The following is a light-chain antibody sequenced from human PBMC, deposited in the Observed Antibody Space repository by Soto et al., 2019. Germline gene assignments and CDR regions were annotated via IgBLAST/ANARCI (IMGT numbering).Light chain of an antibody. J-gene: IGKJ5*01. Sequence: DIQLTHSPSFLSASVGDRVTITCRASQDIRSSLAWYQQKPGKAPKVLIHRASILQSGVPSRFSGSGSGTEFTLTINSLQPEDFATYHCQQTMSYPITFGQGTRLEI. CDR3: QQTMSYPIT. CDR1: QDIRSS. V-gene: IGKV1-9*01. CDR2: RAS.